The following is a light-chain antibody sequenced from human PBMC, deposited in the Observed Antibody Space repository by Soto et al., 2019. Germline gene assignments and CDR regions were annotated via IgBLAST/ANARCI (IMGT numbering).Light chain of an antibody. CDR2: DAS. Sequence: EIVLTQSPATLSLSPGERATLSCRASQSVSSYLAWYQQKPGQAPRLLIYDASNRATGIPARFSGSGSGTDFTLTISSLEPEDFAVYYCQQPSNWFIFTFGPGTKVDIK. CDR3: QQPSNWFIFT. V-gene: IGKV3-11*01. J-gene: IGKJ3*01. CDR1: QSVSSY.